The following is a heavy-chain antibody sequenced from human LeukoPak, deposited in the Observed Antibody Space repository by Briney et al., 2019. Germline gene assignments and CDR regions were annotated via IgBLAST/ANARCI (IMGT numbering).Heavy chain of an antibody. CDR1: GYTFTSYG. CDR3: ARQASISSSSAFDY. J-gene: IGHJ4*02. D-gene: IGHD6-6*01. Sequence: ASVKVSCKASGYTFTSYGISWVRQAPGQGLEWMGWISAYNGNTNYAQKLQGRVTMTTDTSTSTAYMELRSLRSDDTAVYYCARQASISSSSAFDYWGQGTLVTVSS. V-gene: IGHV1-18*01. CDR2: ISAYNGNT.